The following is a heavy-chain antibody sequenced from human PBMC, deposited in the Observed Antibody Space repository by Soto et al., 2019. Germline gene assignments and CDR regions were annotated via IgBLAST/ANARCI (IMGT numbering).Heavy chain of an antibody. D-gene: IGHD6-19*01. CDR1: GFTFSSYD. J-gene: IGHJ2*01. Sequence: GGSLRLSCAASGFTFSSYDMHWVRQVIGKGLEWVSAISTGGNSYYADSVKGRFTISGENAKNSLYLQMNSLTAGDTAVYYCAREWEVAGYWYFDLWGRGTLVTVSS. CDR3: AREWEVAGYWYFDL. V-gene: IGHV3-13*01. CDR2: ISTGGNS.